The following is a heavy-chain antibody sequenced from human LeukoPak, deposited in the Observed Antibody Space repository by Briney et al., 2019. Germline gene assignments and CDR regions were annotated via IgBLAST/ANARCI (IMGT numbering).Heavy chain of an antibody. CDR3: ARDYGNVDY. CDR1: GGTFSSYA. J-gene: IGHJ4*02. CDR2: IIPILGIA. Sequence: SVKVSCRASGGTFSSYAISWVRQAPGQGLEWMGRIIPILGIANYAQKFQGRVTITADKSTSTAYMELSSLRSEDTAVYYCARDYGNVDYWGQGTLVTVSS. D-gene: IGHD4-17*01. V-gene: IGHV1-69*04.